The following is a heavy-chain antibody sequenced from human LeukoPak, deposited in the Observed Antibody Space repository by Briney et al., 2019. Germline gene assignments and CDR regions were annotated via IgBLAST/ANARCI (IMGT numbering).Heavy chain of an antibody. V-gene: IGHV3-23*01. Sequence: GGSLRLSCAASGFTFSNYAMSWVRQAPGKGLEWVSDISGSGGSTYYADSVKGRFIISRDNAKNSLYLQMNSLRAEDTAVYYCARVNLGYSGYDHTGYYYYMDVWGKGTTVTVSS. D-gene: IGHD5-12*01. J-gene: IGHJ6*03. CDR3: ARVNLGYSGYDHTGYYYYMDV. CDR2: ISGSGGST. CDR1: GFTFSNYA.